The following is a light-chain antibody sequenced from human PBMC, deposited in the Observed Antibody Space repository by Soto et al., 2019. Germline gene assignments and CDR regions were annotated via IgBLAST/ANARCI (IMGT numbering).Light chain of an antibody. CDR1: QSISSSY. Sequence: EIVLTQSPGTLSLSAGERATLSCRASQSISSSYLAWYQQKPGQAPRLLIYGPSSRATGIPDRFSGSGSGTDFTLTINRLEPEDFAVYYCQQYDSSPRTFGQGTKVDIK. CDR3: QQYDSSPRT. J-gene: IGKJ1*01. V-gene: IGKV3-20*01. CDR2: GPS.